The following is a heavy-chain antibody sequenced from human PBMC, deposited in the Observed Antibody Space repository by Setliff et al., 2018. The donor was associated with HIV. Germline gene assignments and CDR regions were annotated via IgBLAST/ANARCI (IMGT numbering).Heavy chain of an antibody. CDR3: ARGAPYCNHGICHLFDY. Sequence: SETLSLTCAVYGGSFSDYSWTWIRRPPGKGLEWIGYIYHSGSTKYNPSLKSRVTISLDTSKYQFSLKLNSVTAADTAFYYCARGAPYCNHGICHLFDYWGHGNLVTVSS. J-gene: IGHJ4*01. V-gene: IGHV4-34*01. CDR1: GGSFSDYS. D-gene: IGHD2-8*01. CDR2: IYHSGST.